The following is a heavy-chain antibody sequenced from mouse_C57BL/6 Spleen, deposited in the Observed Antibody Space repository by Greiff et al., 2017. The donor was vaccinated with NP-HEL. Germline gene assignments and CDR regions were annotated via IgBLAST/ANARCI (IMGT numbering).Heavy chain of an antibody. V-gene: IGHV5-17*01. CDR2: ISSGSSTI. J-gene: IGHJ1*03. CDR3: ARGITTVVATRSYWYFDV. Sequence: EVKLVESGGGLVKPGGSLKLSCAASGFTFSDYGMHWVRQAPEKGLEWVAYISSGSSTIYYADTVKGRFTISRDNAKNTLFLQMTSLRSEDTAMYYCARGITTVVATRSYWYFDVWGTGTTVTVSS. D-gene: IGHD1-1*01. CDR1: GFTFSDYG.